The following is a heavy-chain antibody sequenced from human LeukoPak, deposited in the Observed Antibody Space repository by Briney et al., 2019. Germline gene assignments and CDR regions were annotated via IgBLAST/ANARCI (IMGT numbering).Heavy chain of an antibody. CDR1: GDSVSSKSAT. CDR3: ARVGGPFSSSSRFDF. D-gene: IGHD6-6*01. V-gene: IGHV6-1*01. J-gene: IGHJ4*02. CDR2: TYYRSKWYN. Sequence: SQTFSLTCAISGDSVSSKSATWNWIRQSPSRGLEWLGRTYYRSKWYNDYAVSVKSRITINPDTSKNQFSLQLNSVTPEDTAVYYCARVGGPFSSSSRFDFWGQGTLVTVSS.